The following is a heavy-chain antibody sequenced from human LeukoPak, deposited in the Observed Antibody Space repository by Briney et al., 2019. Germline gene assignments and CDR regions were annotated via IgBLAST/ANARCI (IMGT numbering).Heavy chain of an antibody. V-gene: IGHV1-2*02. CDR2: VNPNSGGT. D-gene: IGHD6-19*01. J-gene: IGHJ4*02. CDR3: ARIAVSSGRYYFDF. Sequence: ASVKVSCKASGYMFTAYYLHWARQAPGQGLEWMGWVNPNSGGTESTQKFQGRVTMTRDTTINTVYMEVRSLTSDDTAVYYCARIAVSSGRYYFDFWGQGTLVTVSS. CDR1: GYMFTAYY.